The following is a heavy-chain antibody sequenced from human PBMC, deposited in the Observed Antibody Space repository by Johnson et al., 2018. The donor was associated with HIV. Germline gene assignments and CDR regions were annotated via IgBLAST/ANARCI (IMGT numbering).Heavy chain of an antibody. D-gene: IGHD6-13*01. CDR2: IKSKTDGATT. V-gene: IGHV3-15*01. CDR1: GFTFNNAW. Sequence: VQLVESGGGLVKPGGSLRLSCAASGFTFNNAWMGWVRQAPGKGLEWVGRIKSKTDGATTDYAVPVKGRFTIPRDDSKNTLYLQMNSLKTADTAVYYCTRAIAATGRDPLDIWCQGTMVTVSS. J-gene: IGHJ3*02. CDR3: TRAIAATGRDPLDI.